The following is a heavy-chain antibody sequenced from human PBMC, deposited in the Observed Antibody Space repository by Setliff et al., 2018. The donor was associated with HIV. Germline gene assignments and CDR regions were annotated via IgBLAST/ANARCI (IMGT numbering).Heavy chain of an antibody. CDR3: ARVPTSSWYVTTQRTKEYFHR. V-gene: IGHV4-39*07. D-gene: IGHD6-13*01. Sequence: ASETLSLTCTVSGGSIKSSSYYWGWIRQPPGKGLEWIGSIYYSGNTYYNPSLKSRVTISTDTSRNQFSLRLSSVTAADTAIYYCARVPTSSWYVTTQRTKEYFHRWGQGTLVTVSS. J-gene: IGHJ1*01. CDR2: IYYSGNT. CDR1: GGSIKSSSYY.